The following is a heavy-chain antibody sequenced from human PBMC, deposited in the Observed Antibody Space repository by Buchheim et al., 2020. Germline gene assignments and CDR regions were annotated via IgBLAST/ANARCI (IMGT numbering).Heavy chain of an antibody. CDR2: IGSSSSPI. J-gene: IGHJ5*02. CDR1: GFTFSSHS. CDR3: ARDHCTNGVCYYHDS. Sequence: EVQLVESGGGLVQPGGSLRLSCAASGFTFSSHSMNWVRQAPGKGLEWVSFIGSSSSPIYYADSVKGRFTISRDNAKNSLYLQMHSLKGEDTAVYYCARDHCTNGVCYYHDSWGQGTL. V-gene: IGHV3-48*01. D-gene: IGHD2-8*01.